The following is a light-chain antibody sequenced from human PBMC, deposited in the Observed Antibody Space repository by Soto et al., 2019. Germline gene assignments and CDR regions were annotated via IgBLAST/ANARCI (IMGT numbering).Light chain of an antibody. V-gene: IGKV3-15*01. CDR1: QLVSSN. Sequence: EILLTQSPGPLSFSPGERATLSCRASQLVSSNFLAWYQQKPGQAPRLLIYDASTRATGIPARLSGSGSGTEFTLTISSLESQDFAVYYCQQYYKWPLTFGGGSK. CDR3: QQYYKWPLT. J-gene: IGKJ4*01. CDR2: DAS.